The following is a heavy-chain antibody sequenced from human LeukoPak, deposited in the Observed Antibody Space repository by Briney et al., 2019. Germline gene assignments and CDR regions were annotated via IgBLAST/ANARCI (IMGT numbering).Heavy chain of an antibody. CDR2: INWSGGST. D-gene: IGHD6-13*01. Sequence: TGGSLRLSCTASGFALDEHGMSWVRQVPGKGLEWVSGINWSGGSTGYADPLRGRFTISRDNAKNSLYLQMNSLRAEDTAVYYCASSNRSWYSYWGQGSLVTVSS. J-gene: IGHJ4*02. CDR3: ASSNRSWYSY. CDR1: GFALDEHG. V-gene: IGHV3-20*04.